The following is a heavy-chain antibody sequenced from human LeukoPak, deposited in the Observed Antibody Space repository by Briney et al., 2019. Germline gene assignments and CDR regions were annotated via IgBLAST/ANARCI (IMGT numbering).Heavy chain of an antibody. J-gene: IGHJ4*02. D-gene: IGHD3-16*02. V-gene: IGHV3-21*01. CDR1: GFTFSSYS. CDR3: AGGASYDYVWGSFRPLDY. Sequence: PGGSLRLSCAASGFTFSSYSMTWVRQAPGKGLEWVSSISSSSSYIYYADSVKGRFTISRDDAKNSLYLQMNSLRAEDTAVYYCAGGASYDYVWGSFRPLDYWGQGTLVTVSS. CDR2: ISSSSSYI.